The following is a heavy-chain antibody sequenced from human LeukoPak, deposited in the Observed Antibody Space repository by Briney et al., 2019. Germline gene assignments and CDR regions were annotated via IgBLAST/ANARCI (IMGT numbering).Heavy chain of an antibody. V-gene: IGHV4-39*07. CDR1: GDSFSSVTDY. Sequence: SETLSLTCTVSGDSFSSVTDYWAWIRQPPGKGLEWIASGDYSGGTYYNPSLESRVAISADMSKNQISLKLTSVTGADTAVYYCAGERGEEYSSGWYKTNFFDNWGQGIRVTVSS. D-gene: IGHD6-19*01. CDR3: AGERGEEYSSGWYKTNFFDN. CDR2: GDYSGGT. J-gene: IGHJ4*02.